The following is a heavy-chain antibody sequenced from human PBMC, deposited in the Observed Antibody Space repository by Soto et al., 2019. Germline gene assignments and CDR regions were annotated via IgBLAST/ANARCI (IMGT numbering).Heavy chain of an antibody. J-gene: IGHJ4*02. CDR1: NYTFINFG. CDR2: ITTFNGKT. D-gene: IGHD2-21*01. V-gene: IGHV1-18*01. Sequence: QVQLVQSGAEVKRPGASVKVSCKASNYTFINFGISWVRQAPGQGLEWMGWITTFNGKTNYAQKFQGRITITADTSTSTDYMDLRSLISDDTAVYYGVRDRVAYCAPPASDYWGQGNLVTVSS. CDR3: VRDRVAYCAPPASDY.